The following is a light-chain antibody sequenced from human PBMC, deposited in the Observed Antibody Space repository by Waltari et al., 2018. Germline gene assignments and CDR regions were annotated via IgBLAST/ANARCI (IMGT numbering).Light chain of an antibody. Sequence: DIVMTQSPDSLAVSLGERAAINCKSSQSVLFITNNKTFLAWYQQKPGQPPKLLIYWASTRESGVPDRFRGSGSGTDFTLTISSLQAEDVAVYYCQQYYTTPWTFGQGTKVEIK. CDR2: WAS. CDR3: QQYYTTPWT. J-gene: IGKJ1*01. CDR1: QSVLFITNNKTF. V-gene: IGKV4-1*01.